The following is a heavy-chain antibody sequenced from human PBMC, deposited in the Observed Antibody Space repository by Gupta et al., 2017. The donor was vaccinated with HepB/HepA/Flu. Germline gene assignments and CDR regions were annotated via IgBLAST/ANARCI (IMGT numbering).Heavy chain of an antibody. CDR2: ISSSSSYI. CDR1: GFTFSSYS. D-gene: IGHD6-13*01. J-gene: IGHJ4*02. V-gene: IGHV3-21*01. Sequence: EVQLVESGGGLVKPGGSLRLSCAASGFTFSSYSMNWVRQAPGKGLEWVSSISSSSSYIYYADSGKGRFTISRDNAKNSLYLQMNRLRAEDTAVYYCARGDRIAAAGSFDYWGQGTLVTVSS. CDR3: ARGDRIAAAGSFDY.